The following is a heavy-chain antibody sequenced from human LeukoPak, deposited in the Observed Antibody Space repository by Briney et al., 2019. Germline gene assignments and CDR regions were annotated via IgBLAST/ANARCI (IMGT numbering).Heavy chain of an antibody. CDR1: GFIFSSYA. V-gene: IGHV3-30*04. J-gene: IGHJ6*04. D-gene: IGHD3-10*02. CDR2: ISYDGSNK. CDR3: AELGITMIGGV. Sequence: TGGSLRLSCAASGFIFSSYAMHWVRQAPGKGLEWVAVISYDGSNKYYADSVKGRFTISRDNAKNSLYLQMNSLRAEDTAVYYCAELGITMIGGVWGKGTTVTISS.